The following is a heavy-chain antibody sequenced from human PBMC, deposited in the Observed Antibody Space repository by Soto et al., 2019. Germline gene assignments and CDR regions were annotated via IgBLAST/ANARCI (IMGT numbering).Heavy chain of an antibody. D-gene: IGHD6-13*01. CDR2: IYYSGST. V-gene: IGHV4-59*01. Sequence: SETLSLTCTVSGGSISSYYWSWIRQPPGKGLEWIGYIYYSGSTNYNPSLKSRVTISVDTSKNQFSLKLSSVTAADTAVYYCARDSGGAAAGTVWFDAWGQGTLGTVSS. CDR1: GGSISSYY. CDR3: ARDSGGAAAGTVWFDA. J-gene: IGHJ5*02.